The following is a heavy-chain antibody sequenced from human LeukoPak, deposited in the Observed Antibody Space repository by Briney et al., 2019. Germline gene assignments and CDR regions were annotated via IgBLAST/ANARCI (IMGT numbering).Heavy chain of an antibody. CDR2: IYYSGST. Sequence: SETLSLICTVSGGSISSGDYYWGWIRQPPGKGLEWIGYIYYSGSTYYNPSLKSRVTISVDTSKNQFSLKLSSVTAADTAVYYCARKISIEAAAAGTAEYFQHWGQGTLVTVSS. CDR3: ARKISIEAAAAGTAEYFQH. CDR1: GGSISSGDYY. J-gene: IGHJ1*01. D-gene: IGHD6-13*01. V-gene: IGHV4-30-4*08.